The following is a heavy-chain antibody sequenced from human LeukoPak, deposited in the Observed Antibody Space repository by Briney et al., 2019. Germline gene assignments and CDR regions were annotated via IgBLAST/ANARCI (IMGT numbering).Heavy chain of an antibody. CDR2: INPNSGGT. CDR1: GYTFTGYY. V-gene: IGHV1-2*02. CDR3: ARVHYSGSYFSQNYFDY. J-gene: IGHJ4*02. D-gene: IGHD1-26*01. Sequence: ASVKVSCKASGYTFTGYYMHWVRQAPGQGLEWMGWINPNSGGTNYAQKFQGRVTMTRDTSTSTAYMELSSLRSADTAVYYCARVHYSGSYFSQNYFDYWGQGTLVTVSS.